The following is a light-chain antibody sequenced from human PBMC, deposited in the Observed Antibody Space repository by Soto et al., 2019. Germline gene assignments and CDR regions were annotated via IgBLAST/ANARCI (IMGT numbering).Light chain of an antibody. CDR3: QHYDHLPPLS. Sequence: DIQMTKSPSSLSASVGDRVTIPCQASQDIKNDLNWYKQKPGKAPNLLIYDASNLKTGVPSRFSGSGSGTHFTVTISSLQPEDIETYDCQHYDHLPPLSLGGGTKVEI. CDR2: DAS. V-gene: IGKV1-33*01. CDR1: QDIKND. J-gene: IGKJ4*01.